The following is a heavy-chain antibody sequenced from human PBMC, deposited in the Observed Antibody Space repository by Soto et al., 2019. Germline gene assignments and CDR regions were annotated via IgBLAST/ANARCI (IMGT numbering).Heavy chain of an antibody. Sequence: ASLKVSCKASGYTFTVYYMHWVRQAPGQGLEWMGWINPKSGGTMYPQKFQGRVTMTWDTSISTAYMALTRLRSDDTAVYYCARDLAKGGGSAGFDYWGQGTLVTVS. V-gene: IGHV1-2*02. J-gene: IGHJ4*02. CDR3: ARDLAKGGGSAGFDY. D-gene: IGHD1-26*01. CDR1: GYTFTVYY. CDR2: INPKSGGT.